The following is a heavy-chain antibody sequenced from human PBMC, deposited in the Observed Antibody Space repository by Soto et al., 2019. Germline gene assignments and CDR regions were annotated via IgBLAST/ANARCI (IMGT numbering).Heavy chain of an antibody. CDR1: GYTFSNYG. CDR3: ARASGTGVGTTSY. Sequence: QVQLVQSGPEVKKPGASAKVSCKASGYTFSNYGISWMRQVPGQGLEWMGWISAYNGETKYAQKFQCRVSMTTDTSTNTAYMELGSLRSDDTAVYYCARASGTGVGTTSYWGQGTLVTVSS. V-gene: IGHV1-18*01. D-gene: IGHD1-26*01. J-gene: IGHJ4*02. CDR2: ISAYNGET.